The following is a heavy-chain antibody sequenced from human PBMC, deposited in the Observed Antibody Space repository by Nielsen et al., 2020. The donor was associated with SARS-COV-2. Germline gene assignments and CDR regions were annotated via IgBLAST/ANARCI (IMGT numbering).Heavy chain of an antibody. CDR1: GGSISSGGYY. D-gene: IGHD2-2*01. J-gene: IGHJ5*02. CDR3: ARQWYCSSTSCGNWFDP. Sequence: SETLSLTCTVSGGSISSGGYYWSWIRQHPGKGLEWIGYIYYSGSTYYNPSLKSRVTISVDTSKNQFSLKLSFVTAADTAVYYCARQWYCSSTSCGNWFDPWGQGTLVTVSS. CDR2: IYYSGST. V-gene: IGHV4-31*03.